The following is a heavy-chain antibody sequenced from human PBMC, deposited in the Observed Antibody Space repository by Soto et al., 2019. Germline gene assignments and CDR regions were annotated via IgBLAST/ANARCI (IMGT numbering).Heavy chain of an antibody. V-gene: IGHV1-69*10. CDR2: TIPALGKT. CDR3: ARGPFRPSAMDV. CDR1: GDNFKKNV. D-gene: IGHD3-10*01. Sequence: ASVKVSCRTSGDNFKKNVFTWVRQAPGQGLEWMGGTIPALGKTHYIEKFQGRVTITVDDATRTVYMEVRDLTSEDTAIYYCARGPFRPSAMDVWGQGTTVTVSS. J-gene: IGHJ6*02.